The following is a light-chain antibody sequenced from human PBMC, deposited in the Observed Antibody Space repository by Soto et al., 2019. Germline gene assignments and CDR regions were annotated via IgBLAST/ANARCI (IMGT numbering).Light chain of an antibody. CDR3: QQSYSSFMYT. J-gene: IGKJ2*01. Sequence: DIQMTQSPSSLSASVGDRVTITCRASQSISSYLNWYQQKPGKAPKLLIYAASSLQSGVPSRFSGSGSGTDFTLIISSLQPEDFATYYCQQSYSSFMYTFGQGTKLEIK. CDR1: QSISSY. V-gene: IGKV1-39*01. CDR2: AAS.